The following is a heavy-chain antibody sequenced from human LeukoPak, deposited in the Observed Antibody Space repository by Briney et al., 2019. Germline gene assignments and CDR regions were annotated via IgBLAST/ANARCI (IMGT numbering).Heavy chain of an antibody. Sequence: SGTLSLTCTVSGASISSYYWSWIRQPPGKGLEWIGYIYYSGSTNYNPSLKSRVTISVDTSKNQFSLKLSSVTAADTAVYYCARVRYGLYGLRYFDRWGQGTLVTVSS. D-gene: IGHD3-9*01. CDR2: IYYSGST. CDR1: GASISSYY. V-gene: IGHV4-59*01. CDR3: ARVRYGLYGLRYFDR. J-gene: IGHJ4*02.